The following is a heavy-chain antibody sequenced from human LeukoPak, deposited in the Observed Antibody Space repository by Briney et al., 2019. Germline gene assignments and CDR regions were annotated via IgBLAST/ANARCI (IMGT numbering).Heavy chain of an antibody. J-gene: IGHJ3*02. CDR3: ARDLTNYCSGGSCSLGDAFDI. V-gene: IGHV3-74*01. CDR2: INSDGSST. D-gene: IGHD2-15*01. Sequence: GGSLRLSCAASGFTFSSYWMHWVRQAPGKGLVWVSRINSDGSSTSYADSVKGRFTISRDNAKNTLYLQMNSLRAEDTAVYYCARDLTNYCSGGSCSLGDAFDIWGQGTMVTVSS. CDR1: GFTFSSYW.